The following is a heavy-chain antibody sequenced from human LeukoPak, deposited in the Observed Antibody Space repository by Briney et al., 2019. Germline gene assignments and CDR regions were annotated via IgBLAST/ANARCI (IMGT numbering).Heavy chain of an antibody. J-gene: IGHJ3*02. Sequence: GGSLRLSCAASGFIFYSYWMHWVRQAPGKGLVWVSCINGDGSTSNYADSVKGRFTISRDNAKNTLYLQMHSLRAEDTAVYYCARDANYHVSSDYYDAFDIWGQGTMVTVSS. CDR3: ARDANYHVSSDYYDAFDI. V-gene: IGHV3-74*01. CDR1: GFIFYSYW. D-gene: IGHD3-22*01. CDR2: INGDGSTS.